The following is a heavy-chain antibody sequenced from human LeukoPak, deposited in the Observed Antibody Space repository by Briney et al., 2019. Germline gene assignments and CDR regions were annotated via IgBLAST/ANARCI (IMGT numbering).Heavy chain of an antibody. V-gene: IGHV4-38-2*01. CDR2: IYHSGST. D-gene: IGHD3-10*01. J-gene: IGHJ4*02. CDR3: ARHGSNYYGSGSQNFDY. Sequence: SETLSLTCAVSGYSISSGYYWGWIQQPPGKGLEWIGSIYHSGSTYYNPSLKSRVTISVDTSKNQFSLKLSSVTAADTAVYYCARHGSNYYGSGSQNFDYWGQGTLVTVSS. CDR1: GYSISSGYY.